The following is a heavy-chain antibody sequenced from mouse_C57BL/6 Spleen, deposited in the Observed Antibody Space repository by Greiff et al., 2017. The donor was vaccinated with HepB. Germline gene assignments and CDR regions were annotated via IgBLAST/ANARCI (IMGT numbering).Heavy chain of an antibody. CDR2: IWSGGST. Sequence: QVQLKESGPGLVQPSQSLSITCTVSGFSLTSYGVHWVRQSPGKGLEWLGVIWSGGSTDYNAAFISRLSISKDNSKSQVFFKMNSLQADDTAIYYCASLYLNGYFDVWGTGTTVTVSS. CDR3: ASLYLNGYFDV. D-gene: IGHD1-1*01. J-gene: IGHJ1*03. V-gene: IGHV2-2*01. CDR1: GFSLTSYG.